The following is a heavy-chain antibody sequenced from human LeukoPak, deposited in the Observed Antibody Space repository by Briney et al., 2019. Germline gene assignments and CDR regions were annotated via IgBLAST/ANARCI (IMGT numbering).Heavy chain of an antibody. D-gene: IGHD5-18*01. CDR2: ITSKADSYAT. J-gene: IGHJ3*02. V-gene: IGHV3-73*01. CDR3: TRRGNSYNDAFDI. Sequence: PGGTLRLSCAVTGHPFRVSAVHWAPQPSAKALEWVGSITSKADSYATAYALSVKGRFTISRDDSKNTAYLQMNSLKTEDRAVYYCTRRGNSYNDAFDIWGQGTMVTVSS. CDR1: GHPFRVSA.